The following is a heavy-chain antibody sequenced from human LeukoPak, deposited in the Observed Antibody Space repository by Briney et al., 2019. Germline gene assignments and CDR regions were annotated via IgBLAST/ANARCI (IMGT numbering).Heavy chain of an antibody. Sequence: ASVKVSCKASGYTFSNYAVLWVRQAPGQRLEWMGWINAGNGNTKYSQDFQGRVSITRDTSASTAYMELGSLRSEDMAVYYCARGRWTSHTVGYYFDHWGQGTLVTVSS. V-gene: IGHV1-3*03. CDR1: GYTFSNYA. D-gene: IGHD2-8*02. J-gene: IGHJ4*02. CDR3: ARGRWTSHTVGYYFDH. CDR2: INAGNGNT.